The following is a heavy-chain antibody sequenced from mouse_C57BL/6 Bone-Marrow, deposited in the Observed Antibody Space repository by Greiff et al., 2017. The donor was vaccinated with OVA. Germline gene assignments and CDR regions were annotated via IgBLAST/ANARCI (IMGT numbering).Heavy chain of an antibody. V-gene: IGHV3-6*01. CDR1: GYSITSGYY. CDR3: ARDRYYGSSHWYFDV. D-gene: IGHD1-1*01. J-gene: IGHJ1*03. Sequence: ESGPGLVKHTHPLSLTCSVTGYSITSGYYWNWIRQFPGNKLEWMGYISYDGSNNYNPSLKNRISITRDTSKNQFFLKLNSVTTEDTATYYCARDRYYGSSHWYFDVWGTGTTVTVSS. CDR2: ISYDGSN.